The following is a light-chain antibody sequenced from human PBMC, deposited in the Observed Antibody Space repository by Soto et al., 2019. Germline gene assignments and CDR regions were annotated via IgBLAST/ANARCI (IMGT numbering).Light chain of an antibody. CDR3: SSYAGSSVPVA. Sequence: QTVLTQPPSASGSPGQSITISCTRASSDVGGYNFVSWYQQHPGKAPKLMIYDVTKRRSGVPERFSGSKSGNTASLTVSGLHADDEADDYCSSYAGSSVPVAFGGGTKVTVL. CDR2: DVT. V-gene: IGLV2-8*01. CDR1: SSDVGGYNF. J-gene: IGLJ2*01.